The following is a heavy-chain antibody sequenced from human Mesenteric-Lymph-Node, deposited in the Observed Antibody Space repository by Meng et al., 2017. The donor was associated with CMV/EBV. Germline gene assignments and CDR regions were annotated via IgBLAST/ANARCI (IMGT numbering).Heavy chain of an antibody. J-gene: IGHJ4*02. V-gene: IGHV3-30*02. CDR3: VKDRVGTTWYYFDY. D-gene: IGHD1-1*01. CDR1: GFTFSSYE. Sequence: GESLKISCAASGFTFSSYEMNWVRQAPGKGLEWVTFIRSDGSNENYADSVKGRFTVSRDNSKSTLYLQMNSLRAEDTAVYYCVKDRVGTTWYYFDYWGQGTLVTVSS. CDR2: IRSDGSNE.